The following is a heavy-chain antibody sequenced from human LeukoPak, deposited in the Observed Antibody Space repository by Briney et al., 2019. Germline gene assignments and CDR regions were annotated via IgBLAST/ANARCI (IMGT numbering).Heavy chain of an antibody. D-gene: IGHD3-10*01. V-gene: IGHV1-46*01. Sequence: GASVKVSCKASGYTFTSNYMHWVRRAPGQGLEWMGVIAPSSGTTSYAQKFQGRVTMTRDTSTSTLYMELSSLTSEDTAVYYCARASGSSAVPFDYWGQGTLVTVSS. CDR2: IAPSSGTT. J-gene: IGHJ4*02. CDR1: GYTFTSNY. CDR3: ARASGSSAVPFDY.